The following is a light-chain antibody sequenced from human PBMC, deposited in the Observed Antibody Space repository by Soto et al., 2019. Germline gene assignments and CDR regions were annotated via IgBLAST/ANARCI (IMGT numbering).Light chain of an antibody. CDR2: DVS. J-gene: IGLJ2*01. CDR1: SSDVGDYNY. CDR3: SSYTSSSTLV. V-gene: IGLV2-14*03. Sequence: QSALTQPASVSGSPGQSITISCTGTSSDVGDYNYVSWYQHHPGKAPKLMIYDVSNRPSGVSNRFSGSKSGNTASLTVSGLQAEDEAYYYCSSYTSSSTLVFGGGTKLTVL.